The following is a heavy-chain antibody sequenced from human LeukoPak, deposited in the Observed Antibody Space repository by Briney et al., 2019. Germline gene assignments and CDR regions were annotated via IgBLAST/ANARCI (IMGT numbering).Heavy chain of an antibody. V-gene: IGHV3-9*01. CDR1: GFTFDDYA. CDR3: AKDTGYSYGYVGYYFDY. Sequence: PGGSLRLSCAASGFTFDDYAMHWVRQAPGKGLEWVSGISWNSGSIGYADSVKGRFTISRDNAKNSLYLQMNSLRAEDTALYYCAKDTGYSYGYVGYYFDYWGQGTLVTVSS. D-gene: IGHD5-18*01. J-gene: IGHJ4*02. CDR2: ISWNSGSI.